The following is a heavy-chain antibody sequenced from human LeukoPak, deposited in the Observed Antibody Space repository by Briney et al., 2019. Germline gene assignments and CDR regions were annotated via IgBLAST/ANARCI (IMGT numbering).Heavy chain of an antibody. D-gene: IGHD3-10*01. J-gene: IGHJ3*02. CDR3: AGGLTLLWFGNGWAFDI. V-gene: IGHV4-34*01. Sequence: PSETLSLTCAVYGGSFSGYYWSCIRQPPGKGLEWIGEINHSVSSNYNPSLKSRVTISVDTSKDQFSLKLSSVTAADTAVYYCAGGLTLLWFGNGWAFDIWGQGTMVTVSS. CDR2: INHSVSS. CDR1: GGSFSGYY.